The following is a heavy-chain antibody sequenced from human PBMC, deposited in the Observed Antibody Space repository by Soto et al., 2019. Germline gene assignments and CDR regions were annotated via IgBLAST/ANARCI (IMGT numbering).Heavy chain of an antibody. V-gene: IGHV1-24*01. Sequence: ASVKVSCKVSGYTLTELSMHWVRQAPGKGLEWMGGFDPEDGETIYAQKFQGRVTMTEDTSTDTAYMELSSLRSEDTAVYYCATGSIVVPAARNRYFDYWGQGTLVTVSS. D-gene: IGHD2-2*01. CDR1: GYTLTELS. J-gene: IGHJ4*02. CDR3: ATGSIVVPAARNRYFDY. CDR2: FDPEDGET.